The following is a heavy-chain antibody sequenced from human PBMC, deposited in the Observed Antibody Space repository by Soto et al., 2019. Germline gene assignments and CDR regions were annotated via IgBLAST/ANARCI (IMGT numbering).Heavy chain of an antibody. CDR3: ARSLWGYPSSWFEGRYFDS. D-gene: IGHD6-13*01. V-gene: IGHV4-30-2*01. J-gene: IGHJ4*02. CDR1: GGSISSGDNS. CDR2: IYHSGST. Sequence: PSETLSLTCDVSGGSISSGDNSWNWIRQPPGKGLEWIGYIYHSGSTYYNPSLKSRVTISVDRSKNQFSLKLSSVTAADTAVYYCARSLWGYPSSWFEGRYFDSWGQGTLVTVSS.